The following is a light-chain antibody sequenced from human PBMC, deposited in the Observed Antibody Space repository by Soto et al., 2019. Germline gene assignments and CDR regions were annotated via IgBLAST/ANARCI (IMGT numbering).Light chain of an antibody. CDR1: QSINIY. Sequence: EIVLTQSPAALSLSPGGRATLSCRVSQSINIYLAWYQPKLGQAPRLLIYDASIRATGIPARFSGSGSGTDVTLTISSLEPEDFGGYDCQQRYSWPLTFGGGTKVEIK. V-gene: IGKV3-11*01. CDR3: QQRYSWPLT. J-gene: IGKJ4*01. CDR2: DAS.